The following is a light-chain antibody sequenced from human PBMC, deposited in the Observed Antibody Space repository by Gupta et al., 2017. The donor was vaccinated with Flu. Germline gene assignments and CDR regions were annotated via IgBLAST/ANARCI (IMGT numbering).Light chain of an antibody. Sequence: NVGSNAVNWYQQVPGTSPKLLIYSSNQRPSGVPDRFAGSKSGTSASLAIRGLQSEDEADYYCAAWDDSLNGHYVFGTGTKVTVL. J-gene: IGLJ1*01. CDR3: AAWDDSLNGHYV. CDR2: SSN. V-gene: IGLV1-44*01. CDR1: NVGSNA.